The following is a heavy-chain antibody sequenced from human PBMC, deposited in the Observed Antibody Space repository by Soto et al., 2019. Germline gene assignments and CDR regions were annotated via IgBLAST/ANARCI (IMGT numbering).Heavy chain of an antibody. J-gene: IGHJ6*02. V-gene: IGHV4-59*01. CDR1: GGSISSYY. CDR3: ARQQLRGSYYYYYGIDV. Sequence: SETLSLTCTVSGGSISSYYWSWIRQPPGKGLEWIGYIYYSGSTNYNPSLKSRVTISVDTSKNQFSLKLSSVTAADTAVYYCARQQLRGSYYYYYGIDVWGPGTTVTVYS. D-gene: IGHD5-18*01. CDR2: IYYSGST.